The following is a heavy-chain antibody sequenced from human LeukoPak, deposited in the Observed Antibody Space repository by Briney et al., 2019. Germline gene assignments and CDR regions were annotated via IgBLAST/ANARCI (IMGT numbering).Heavy chain of an antibody. Sequence: GGSLRLSCAASGFTFSNFGMHWVRQAPGKGLEWVAFTFFNGNSNYYADSVRGRFTISRDNSKSTLYLQMNSLRPEDTAVCSCARDRLGAVAGTRGFDYWGQGILVTVSS. D-gene: IGHD6-19*01. J-gene: IGHJ4*02. CDR1: GFTFSNFG. CDR3: ARDRLGAVAGTRGFDY. CDR2: TFFNGNSN. V-gene: IGHV3-30*02.